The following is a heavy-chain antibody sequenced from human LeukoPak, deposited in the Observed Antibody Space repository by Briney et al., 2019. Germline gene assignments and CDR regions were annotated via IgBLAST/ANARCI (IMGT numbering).Heavy chain of an antibody. CDR3: AKQGQSSRWYDFDY. Sequence: GGSLRLSCAASGFTFSSYAMSWVRQAPGKGPEWVSGISGSGGSTYYVDSVKGRFTISRDNSKNTLNLQMNSLRAEDTAVYYCAKQGQSSRWYDFDYWGQGTLVTVSS. V-gene: IGHV3-23*01. D-gene: IGHD6-13*01. CDR1: GFTFSSYA. J-gene: IGHJ4*02. CDR2: ISGSGGST.